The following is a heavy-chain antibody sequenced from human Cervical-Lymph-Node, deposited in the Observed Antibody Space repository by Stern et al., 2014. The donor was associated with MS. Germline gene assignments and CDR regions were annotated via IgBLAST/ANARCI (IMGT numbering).Heavy chain of an antibody. CDR2: IIPIFETA. J-gene: IGHJ4*02. CDR1: GGTFSSDA. D-gene: IGHD6-13*01. CDR3: ASGTRSSWYFDF. Sequence: VQLVESGAEVKKPGSSMKVSCKASGGTFSSDAIGWVRQAPGPGLEWVGGIIPIFETANYAQKFQGRVTITADQSTKTAYLELSSLTSGDTAMYFCASGTRSSWYFDFWGQGTLVTVST. V-gene: IGHV1-69*01.